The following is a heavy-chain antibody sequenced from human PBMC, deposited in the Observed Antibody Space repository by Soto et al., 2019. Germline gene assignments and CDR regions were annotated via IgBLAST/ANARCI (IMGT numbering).Heavy chain of an antibody. J-gene: IGHJ5*02. D-gene: IGHD1-1*01. V-gene: IGHV1-18*01. CDR2: ISTYSGDT. CDR3: ARHHGHTTSANWFDP. Sequence: QVHLVQSGVEVKTPGASVKVSCQASGYTFFTYDISWVRQAPGQGLEWMGWISTYSGDTKYAQKFQGRVTMTTDTSTTTAYLELRSLRSDDTAVYYCARHHGHTTSANWFDPWGQGTLVTVSS. CDR1: GYTFFTYD.